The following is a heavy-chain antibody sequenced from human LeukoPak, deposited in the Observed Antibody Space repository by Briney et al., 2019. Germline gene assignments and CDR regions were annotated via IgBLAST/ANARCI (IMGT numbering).Heavy chain of an antibody. J-gene: IGHJ4*02. CDR3: ARGGFLLSAVVFRLYDY. Sequence: EASVKVSCKASGDSFSTYVISWVRQAPGQGLEWMGWINPNSGGTNYAQKFQGRVTMTRDTSISTAYMELSRLRSDDTAVYYCARGGFLLSAVVFRLYDYWGQGTLVTVSS. V-gene: IGHV1-2*02. CDR2: INPNSGGT. D-gene: IGHD3-10*01. CDR1: GDSFSTYV.